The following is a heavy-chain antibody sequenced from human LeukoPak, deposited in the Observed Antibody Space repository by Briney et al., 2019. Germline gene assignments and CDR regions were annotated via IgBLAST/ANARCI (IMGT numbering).Heavy chain of an antibody. V-gene: IGHV4-34*01. J-gene: IGHJ4*02. CDR2: INHSGFT. D-gene: IGHD4-17*01. CDR1: GGSFSGYY. Sequence: SETLSLTCSVYGGSFSGYYCVWIRQAPEKGLEWIGEINHSGFTNYNPSLKSRVTISIDTSKNQFSLKLSSVTAADSVVYYCARYLSGDYKPPYDSWGQGNLVTVSS. CDR3: ARYLSGDYKPPYDS.